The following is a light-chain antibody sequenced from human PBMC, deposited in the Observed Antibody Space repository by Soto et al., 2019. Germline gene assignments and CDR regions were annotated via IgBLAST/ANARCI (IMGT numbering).Light chain of an antibody. Sequence: QSVLTQPPSVSAAPGQTVTISCSGSNSNIGNNYVSWYQHLPGTAPKLLIYDNHKRPSGIPDRFSGSKSVTSATLGITGLQTGDEADYYCGTWDNSLSAMVFGGGTKLTVL. J-gene: IGLJ2*01. V-gene: IGLV1-51*01. CDR2: DNH. CDR3: GTWDNSLSAMV. CDR1: NSNIGNNY.